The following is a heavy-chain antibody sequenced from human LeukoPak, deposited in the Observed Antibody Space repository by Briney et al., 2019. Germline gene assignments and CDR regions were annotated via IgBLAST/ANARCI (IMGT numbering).Heavy chain of an antibody. V-gene: IGHV4-59*01. J-gene: IGHJ6*04. CDR1: GGSISSYY. CDR2: ICYSGST. Sequence: SETLSLTCTVSGGSISSYYWSWIRQPPGKGLEWIGYICYSGSTNYNPSLKSRVTISADTSKNQFSLKLSSVTAADTAVYYCAVGGTYGSGSYYYYYGMDVWGKGTTVTVSS. CDR3: AVGGTYGSGSYYYYYGMDV. D-gene: IGHD3-10*01.